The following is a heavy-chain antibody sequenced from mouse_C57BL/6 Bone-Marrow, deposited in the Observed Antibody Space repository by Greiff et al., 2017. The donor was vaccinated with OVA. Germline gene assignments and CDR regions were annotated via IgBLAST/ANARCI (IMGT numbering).Heavy chain of an antibody. CDR3: ARHKNHYGRSYAMDY. D-gene: IGHD1-1*01. J-gene: IGHJ4*01. CDR2: ISNGGGST. V-gene: IGHV5-12*01. Sequence: EVKLEESGGGLVQPGGSLKLSCAASGFTFTDYYMYWVRQTPVKRLEWVAYISNGGGSTYYPDTVKGRFTISRDNAMNTLYLQMSRLKSEDTAMYDCARHKNHYGRSYAMDYWGQGTSVTVSS. CDR1: GFTFTDYY.